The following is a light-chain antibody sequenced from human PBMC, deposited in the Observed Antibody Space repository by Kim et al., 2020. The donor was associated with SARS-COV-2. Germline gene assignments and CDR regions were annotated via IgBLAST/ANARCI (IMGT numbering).Light chain of an antibody. J-gene: IGLJ3*02. CDR2: QDS. Sequence: VSPGQTASITCAGDKLGDKYACWYQQKPGQSPVLVIYQDSKRPSGIPERFSGSNSGNTATLTISGTQAMDEADYYCQAWDSSTWVFGGGTQLTVL. V-gene: IGLV3-1*01. CDR1: KLGDKY. CDR3: QAWDSSTWV.